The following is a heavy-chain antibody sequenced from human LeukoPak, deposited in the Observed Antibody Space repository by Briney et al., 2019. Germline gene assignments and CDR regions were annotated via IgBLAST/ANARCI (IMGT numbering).Heavy chain of an antibody. V-gene: IGHV1-8*02. J-gene: IGHJ6*03. CDR2: MNPNSGNT. Sequence: ASVKVSCKASGYTFTNYDINWVRQATGQGLEWMGWMNPNSGNTGYAQKFQGRVTMTRDTSISTAYMELSRLRSDDTAVYYCAREWGDLYDFWSGSLTGGYYYYMDVWGKGTTVTVSS. CDR1: GYTFTNYD. CDR3: AREWGDLYDFWSGSLTGGYYYYMDV. D-gene: IGHD3-3*01.